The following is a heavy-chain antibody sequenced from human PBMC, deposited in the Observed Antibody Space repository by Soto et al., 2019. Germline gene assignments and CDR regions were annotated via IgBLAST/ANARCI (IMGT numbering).Heavy chain of an antibody. D-gene: IGHD2-15*01. CDR3: ARDCSGGSCYPALGA. V-gene: IGHV3-53*01. CDR2: IYSGGDT. J-gene: IGHJ5*02. Sequence: EVQLVESGGGLIQPGGSLRLTCAASGFSVSSHYMSWVRQAPGKGLEWVSFIYSGGDTYSADSVKGRFTISRDNYKNTLYLQMNSLRVDDTAFYYCARDCSGGSCYPALGAWGQGTLVTVSS. CDR1: GFSVSSHY.